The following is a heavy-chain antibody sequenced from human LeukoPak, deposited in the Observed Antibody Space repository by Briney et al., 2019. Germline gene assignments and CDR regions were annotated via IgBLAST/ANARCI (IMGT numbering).Heavy chain of an antibody. V-gene: IGHV1-69*06. D-gene: IGHD5-12*01. J-gene: IGHJ4*02. CDR3: ARGDPSTDSGYGY. CDR1: GGTFSSYA. Sequence: SVKDSCKASGGTFSSYAISWVRQAPGQGLEWMEGIVPIFDSANYAQKFQGRVTITADKPTSTADMELSSVRSEDTAVYYCARGDPSTDSGYGYWGQGTLVTGSS. CDR2: IVPIFDSA.